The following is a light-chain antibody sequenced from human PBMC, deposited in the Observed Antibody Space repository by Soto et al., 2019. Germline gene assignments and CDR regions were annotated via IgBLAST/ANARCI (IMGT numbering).Light chain of an antibody. CDR1: SSDVGSYNR. J-gene: IGLJ3*02. Sequence: QSALTQPPSVSGSPGQSVTISCTGTSSDVGSYNRLSWYQQPPGTAPKLIMYEVNTRPSGVPDRFSGSKSGSTASLTISGLQAEDEADYYCAAWDDSLNGGVFGGGTKLTVL. V-gene: IGLV2-18*01. CDR3: AAWDDSLNGGV. CDR2: EVN.